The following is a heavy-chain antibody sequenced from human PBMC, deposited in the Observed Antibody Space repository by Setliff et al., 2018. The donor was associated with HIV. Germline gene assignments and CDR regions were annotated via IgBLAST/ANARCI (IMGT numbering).Heavy chain of an antibody. Sequence: PGESLKISCAASGFIFSSYGMHWVRQAPGKGLEWVAFIRYDGSNKYYADSVKGRFTISRDNSKNTLYLQMNSLRAEDTAVYYCATIVESSGYHGGNYFDFWGRGSLVTVSS. D-gene: IGHD3-22*01. CDR1: GFIFSSYG. CDR3: ATIVESSGYHGGNYFDF. J-gene: IGHJ4*02. V-gene: IGHV3-30*02. CDR2: IRYDGSNK.